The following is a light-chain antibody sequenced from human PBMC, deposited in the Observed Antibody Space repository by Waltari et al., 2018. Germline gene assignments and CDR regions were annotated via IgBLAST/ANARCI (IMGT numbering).Light chain of an antibody. J-gene: IGKJ2*01. V-gene: IGKV1-27*01. Sequence: DIQMTQSPSSLSASVGDRVTITCRASQGISNYLAWYQQKTGKVPQLLIYDASTLQSWVTSLFRGGGSGTDFTLTISSLRPEDVATYYGQKYTSVPATFGQGTKLEIK. CDR2: DAS. CDR1: QGISNY. CDR3: QKYTSVPAT.